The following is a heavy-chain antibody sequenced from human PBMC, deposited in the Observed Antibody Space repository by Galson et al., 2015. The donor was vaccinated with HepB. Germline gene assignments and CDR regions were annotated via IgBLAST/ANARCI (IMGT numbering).Heavy chain of an antibody. CDR1: GFTFSSYA. CDR2: ISGSGGST. Sequence: SLRLSCAASGFTFSSYAMSWVRQAPGKGLEWVSAISGSGGSTYYADSVKGRFTISRDNSKNTLYLQMNSLRAEDTAVYYCASTQGYCSGGSCYRDYWGQGTLVTVSS. D-gene: IGHD2-15*01. J-gene: IGHJ4*02. CDR3: ASTQGYCSGGSCYRDY. V-gene: IGHV3-23*01.